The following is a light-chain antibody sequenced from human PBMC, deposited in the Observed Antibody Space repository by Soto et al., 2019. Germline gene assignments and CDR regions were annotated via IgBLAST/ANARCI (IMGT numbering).Light chain of an antibody. V-gene: IGKV3-20*01. CDR1: QSVSSSY. CDR3: HQYDSSPLT. CDR2: GAS. J-gene: IGKJ4*01. Sequence: EIVLTQSPGTLSLSPGERATLSCRASQSVSSSYLAWYQQKPGQAPRLLIYGASSRATGITDRFSGSGSGTEFTLTISRLEPEDFAVYYCHQYDSSPLTFGGGTKVEIK.